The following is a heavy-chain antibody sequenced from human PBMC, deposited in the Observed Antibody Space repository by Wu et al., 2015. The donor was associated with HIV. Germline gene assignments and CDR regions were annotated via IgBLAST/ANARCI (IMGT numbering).Heavy chain of an antibody. CDR3: CERPEPTVDTDYGHWNFDF. D-gene: IGHD4/OR15-4a*01. CDR1: GYNFTNYD. Sequence: QVQLVQSGAEMKKPGASVKVSCKASGYNFTNYDINWVKLTPGQGLEWMGWMKPKSGDTGYALTFLGRVTMTRDISTNTAYMELSSLRSDDTALYFWCERPEPTVDTDYGHWNFDFWGHGHPGHCLL. V-gene: IGHV1-8*01. J-gene: IGHJ2*01. CDR2: MKPKSGDT.